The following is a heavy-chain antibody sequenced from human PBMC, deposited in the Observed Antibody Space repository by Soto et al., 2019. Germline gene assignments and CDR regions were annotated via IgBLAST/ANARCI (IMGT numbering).Heavy chain of an antibody. D-gene: IGHD3-3*01. V-gene: IGHV3-48*02. J-gene: IGHJ4*02. CDR2: ISTTSSSI. Sequence: GSLRLCWAASGLSFSSYSMNWVRQAPGKGLEWISYISTTSSSIYYADSVKGRFTISRDNAKNSLFLQMNSLRDEDKAVYYCARKGVGFDYWGQGALVTGSS. CDR1: GLSFSSYS. CDR3: ARKGVGFDY.